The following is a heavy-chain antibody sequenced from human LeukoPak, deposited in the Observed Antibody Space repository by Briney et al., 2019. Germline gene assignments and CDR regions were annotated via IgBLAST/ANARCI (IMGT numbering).Heavy chain of an antibody. CDR3: ARDPRDGYNYALDI. CDR2: ISYDGSNK. CDR1: GFTFSSYA. V-gene: IGHV3-30-3*01. J-gene: IGHJ3*02. Sequence: GGSLRLYCAASGFTFSSYAMQWVRQAPGKGLEWVAVISYDGSNKYYADSVKGRFTISRDNSKNTLYLQMNSLRAEDTAVYYCARDPRDGYNYALDIWGQGTMVTVSS. D-gene: IGHD5-24*01.